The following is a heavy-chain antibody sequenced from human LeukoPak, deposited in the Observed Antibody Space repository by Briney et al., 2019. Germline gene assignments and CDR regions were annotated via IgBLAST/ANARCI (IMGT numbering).Heavy chain of an antibody. Sequence: GRCLRLSCAASGFTFSTYWMHWVRHAPGKWLVWVARVSPEGSRTTYADSVKGRFTISRDNDRHTLYLQMNSLRVEDTAVYYCARDLDWLLFDYWGQGTLATVSS. V-gene: IGHV3-74*03. CDR1: GFTFSTYW. CDR2: VSPEGSRT. D-gene: IGHD3-9*01. J-gene: IGHJ4*02. CDR3: ARDLDWLLFDY.